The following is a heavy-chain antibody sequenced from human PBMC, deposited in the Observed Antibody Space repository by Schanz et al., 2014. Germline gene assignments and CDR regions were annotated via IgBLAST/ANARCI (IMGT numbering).Heavy chain of an antibody. V-gene: IGHV1-3*01. CDR3: ARGIGGYGANNCFDS. D-gene: IGHD5-12*01. J-gene: IGHJ5*01. Sequence: NFQGRVTITRDTSASTAYMELSSLRSEDTAVYSCARGIGGYGANNCFDSWGQGTLVTVSS.